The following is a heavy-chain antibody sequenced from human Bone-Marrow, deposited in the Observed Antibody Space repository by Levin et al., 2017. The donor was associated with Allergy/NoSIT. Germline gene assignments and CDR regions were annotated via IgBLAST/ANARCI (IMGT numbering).Heavy chain of an antibody. Sequence: SETLSLTCSVSGASITNSGHYWSWLRQLPGRGLEWIGYIYYTGSTFYNPSLKSRTSISVDTSKSQFSLKLTSLTAADTAIYYCARADAIFYYYVDVWGKGTSVTVSS. CDR1: GASITNSGHY. V-gene: IGHV4-31*03. CDR3: ARADAIFYYYVDV. J-gene: IGHJ6*03. CDR2: IYYTGST.